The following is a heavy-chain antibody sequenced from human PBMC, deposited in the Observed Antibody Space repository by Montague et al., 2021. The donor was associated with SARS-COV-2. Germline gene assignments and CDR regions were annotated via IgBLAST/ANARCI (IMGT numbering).Heavy chain of an antibody. V-gene: IGHV4-59*01. CDR3: ARITEVVPFDF. CDR1: GPSITDFS. CDR2: LHYSGIT. Sequence: SETLSLTCTVSGPSITDFSRSWIRQPPGKGLEWNGYLHYSGITNYNPSLRSRVTMSIDMPKSRFSLNLRSVTAADTAIYFCARITEVVPFDFWGQGTLVSVSS. J-gene: IGHJ4*02. D-gene: IGHD3-22*01.